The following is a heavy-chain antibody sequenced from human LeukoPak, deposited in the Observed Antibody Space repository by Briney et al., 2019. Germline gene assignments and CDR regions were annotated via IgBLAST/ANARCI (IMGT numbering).Heavy chain of an antibody. D-gene: IGHD3-3*01. V-gene: IGHV4-4*02. J-gene: IGHJ4*02. CDR2: IYHSGST. CDR1: GGSISSSNW. Sequence: PSGTLSLTCAVSGGSISSSNWWSWVRQPPGKGLEWIGEIYHSGSTNYNPSLKSRVTISVDKSKNQFSLKLSSVTAADTAVYYCASLEPFWSGYSSAPSNYWGQGTLVTVSS. CDR3: ASLEPFWSGYSSAPSNY.